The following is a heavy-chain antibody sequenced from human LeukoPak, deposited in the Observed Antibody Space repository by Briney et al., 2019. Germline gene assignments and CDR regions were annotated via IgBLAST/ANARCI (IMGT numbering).Heavy chain of an antibody. CDR2: INHSGST. J-gene: IGHJ4*02. CDR3: ARAKVRGVRFYY. Sequence: SETLSLTCAVYGGSLSGYYWSWIRQPPGKGLEWIGEINHSGSTNYNPSLKSRVTISVDTSKNQFSLKLSSVTAADTAVYYCARAKVRGVRFYYWGQGTLVTVSS. CDR1: GGSLSGYY. V-gene: IGHV4-34*01. D-gene: IGHD3-10*01.